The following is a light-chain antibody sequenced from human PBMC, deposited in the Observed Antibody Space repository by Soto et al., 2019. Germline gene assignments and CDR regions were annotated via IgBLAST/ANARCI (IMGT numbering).Light chain of an antibody. CDR1: QNIRKY. Sequence: DIHLTQTPSSLSASIGGRDTITPRATQNIRKYLNWYQQKTGKAPKLLIYGASTLQSGVPSRFSGSGSGTDFTLTISSLESEDFEAYYCQQSYSNPLTFGGGTKVDIK. CDR3: QQSYSNPLT. CDR2: GAS. J-gene: IGKJ4*01. V-gene: IGKV1-39*01.